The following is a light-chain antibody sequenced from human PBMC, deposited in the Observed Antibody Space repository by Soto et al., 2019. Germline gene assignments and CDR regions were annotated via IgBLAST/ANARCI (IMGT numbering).Light chain of an antibody. CDR2: YDS. CDR3: HVWDGSSDPPPCV. CDR1: NIGSKR. Sequence: SYELTQPPSVSVAPGKTARITCGGNNIGSKRVHWYQQKPGQAPVLVIYYDSDRPSGIPERYFGSNSGDTATLTISRVEAGDEADYYCHVWDGSSDPPPCVFGTGTKLTVL. V-gene: IGLV3-21*04. J-gene: IGLJ1*01.